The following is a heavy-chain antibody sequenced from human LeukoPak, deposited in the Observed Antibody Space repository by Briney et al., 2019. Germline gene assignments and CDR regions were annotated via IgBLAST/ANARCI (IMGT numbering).Heavy chain of an antibody. CDR3: AREHGYYDILTGYYHWYFDL. D-gene: IGHD3-9*01. Sequence: SETLSLTCAVYGGSFSGYYWSWIRQPPGKGLEWIGYIYYSGSTNYNPSLKSRVTISVDTSKNQFSLKLSSVTAADTAVYYCAREHGYYDILTGYYHWYFDLWGRGTLVTVSS. CDR2: IYYSGST. J-gene: IGHJ2*01. V-gene: IGHV4-59*01. CDR1: GGSFSGYY.